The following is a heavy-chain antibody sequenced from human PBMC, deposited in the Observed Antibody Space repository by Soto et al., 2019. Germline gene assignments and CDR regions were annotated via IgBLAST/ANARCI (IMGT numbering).Heavy chain of an antibody. D-gene: IGHD2-21*01. CDR3: TRGGDPYKTGH. V-gene: IGHV4-61*01. CDR1: GGSVSSGSYY. CDR2: IHYSGST. Sequence: SETLSLTCTVSGGSVSSGSYYWSWIRQPPGKGLEWIGFIHYSGSTNYNPSLKGRVTMSVDTSKNQFSLKLTSVNTADTAIYYCTRGGDPYKTGHWGQGTLVTVSS. J-gene: IGHJ4*02.